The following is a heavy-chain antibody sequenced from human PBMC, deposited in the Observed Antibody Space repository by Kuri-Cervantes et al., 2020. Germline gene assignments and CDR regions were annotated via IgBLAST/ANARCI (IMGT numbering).Heavy chain of an antibody. D-gene: IGHD3-10*01. V-gene: IGHV1-2*02. CDR2: INPNSGGT. CDR3: ARTAQVSTWFGELP. J-gene: IGHJ5*02. CDR1: GYTFTGYY. Sequence: ASVKVSCKASGYTFTGYYMHWVRQAPGQGLEWMGWINPNSGGTNYAQKFQGRVTMTRDTSFSTAYMELSRLRSDDTAVYYCARTAQVSTWFGELPWGQGTLVTVSS.